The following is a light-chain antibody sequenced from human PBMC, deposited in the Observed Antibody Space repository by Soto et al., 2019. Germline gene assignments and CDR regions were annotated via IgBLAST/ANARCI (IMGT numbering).Light chain of an antibody. Sequence: QSVLTQPPSASGTPGQRVTISCSGSSSNIGSNTVNWYHQLPGTAPKLRIYSNNQRPSGVPDRFSGSKSGTSASLAISWLQSEDEADYYCAAWDDSLNGVVFGGGTKLTVL. CDR2: SNN. CDR3: AAWDDSLNGVV. J-gene: IGLJ2*01. V-gene: IGLV1-44*01. CDR1: SSNIGSNT.